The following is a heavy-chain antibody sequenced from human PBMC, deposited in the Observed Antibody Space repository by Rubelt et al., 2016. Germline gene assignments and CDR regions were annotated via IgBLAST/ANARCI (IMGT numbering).Heavy chain of an antibody. CDR1: GGTFSSYA. D-gene: IGHD6-6*01. CDR3: ATTIAIRPYYFDY. V-gene: IGHV1-69*01. J-gene: IGHJ4*02. CDR2: IIPVFGTA. Sequence: QVQLVQSGAEVKKPGASVKVSCKASGGTFSSYALSWVRQAPGQGLEWMGGIIPVFGTANYAHKFRGRITMTADESTSTAYMELSSLRSEDTAVYYCATTIAIRPYYFDYWGQGTLVTVSS.